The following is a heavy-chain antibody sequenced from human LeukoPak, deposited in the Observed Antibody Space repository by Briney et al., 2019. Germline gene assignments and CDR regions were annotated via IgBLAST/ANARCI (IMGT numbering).Heavy chain of an antibody. Sequence: GGSLRLSCTASGFTFGDYAMSWFRKAPGKGLEWVGFIRSKAYGGTTEYAASVKGRFTISRDDSKSIAYLQMNSLKTEDTAVYYCTRGSLHYYYYGMDVWGQGTTVTVSS. V-gene: IGHV3-49*03. CDR2: IRSKAYGGTT. CDR1: GFTFGDYA. CDR3: TRGSLHYYYYGMDV. J-gene: IGHJ6*02.